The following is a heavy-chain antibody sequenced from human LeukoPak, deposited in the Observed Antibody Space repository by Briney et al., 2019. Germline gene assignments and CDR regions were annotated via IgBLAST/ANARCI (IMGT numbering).Heavy chain of an antibody. J-gene: IGHJ3*02. V-gene: IGHV4-59*08. CDR1: GGSISSYY. D-gene: IGHD6-19*01. CDR3: ARRTIAVGDAFDI. Sequence: SETLSLTCTVSGGSISSYYWSWIRQPPGKGLEWMGYIYYSGSTNYNPSLKSRVTISVDTSKSQFSLNLSSVTAADTAVYYCARRTIAVGDAFDIWGQGTMVTVSS. CDR2: IYYSGST.